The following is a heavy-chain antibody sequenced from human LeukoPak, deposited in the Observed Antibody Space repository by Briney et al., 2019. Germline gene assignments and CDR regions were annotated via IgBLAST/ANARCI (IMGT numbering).Heavy chain of an antibody. Sequence: GGSLRLSCAVSGFTFSSFWMSWVRQAPGKGLEWVANIKQDGSEKYYVDSVKGRFTVSRDNAKNSLYLQMNSLRAEDTAVYYCARTRRSVDYWGQGTLVTVSS. CDR3: ARTRRSVDY. V-gene: IGHV3-7*01. J-gene: IGHJ4*02. D-gene: IGHD2-2*01. CDR2: IKQDGSEK. CDR1: GFTFSSFW.